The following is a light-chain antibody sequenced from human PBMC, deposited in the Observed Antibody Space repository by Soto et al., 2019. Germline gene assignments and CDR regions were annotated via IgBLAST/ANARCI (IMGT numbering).Light chain of an antibody. CDR3: QSYDSSLSGSV. J-gene: IGLJ2*01. CDR1: SSNIGAGYG. Sequence: QSVLTQPPSVSGAPGQRVTISCSGSSSNIGAGYGVHWYQQLPGTAPKLLIYGNNNRPSGVPDRISGSKSGTSASLAITGLQAEDEADYYCQSYDSSLSGSVFGGGTKLTV. CDR2: GNN. V-gene: IGLV1-40*01.